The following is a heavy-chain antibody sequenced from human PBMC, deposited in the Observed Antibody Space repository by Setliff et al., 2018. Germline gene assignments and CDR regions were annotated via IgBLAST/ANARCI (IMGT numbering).Heavy chain of an antibody. J-gene: IGHJ6*03. Sequence: PGGSLRLSCAASGFTFSSYWMSWVRQAPGKGLEWVANIKQDGSEKYYVDSVKGRFTISRDNAKNSLYLQMNSLRAEDTAVYYCARDTPGSGNDYSYYYMDVWGKGATVTVSS. D-gene: IGHD3-10*01. CDR3: ARDTPGSGNDYSYYYMDV. CDR1: GFTFSSYW. V-gene: IGHV3-7*03. CDR2: IKQDGSEK.